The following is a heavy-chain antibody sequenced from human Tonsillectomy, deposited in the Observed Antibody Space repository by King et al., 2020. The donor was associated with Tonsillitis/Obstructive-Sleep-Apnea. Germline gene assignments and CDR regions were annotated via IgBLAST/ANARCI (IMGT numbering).Heavy chain of an antibody. Sequence: VQLVESGGGVVRPGGSLRLSCAASGFTFDDYGMSWVRQAPGKGLEWVSGINWNGGSTGYADSVKGRFTISRDNAMNSLYLQMNSLRAEDTALYYCAGDQDPYYDFWGGYYPGESPIYYYYYYMDVWGKGTTVTVSS. D-gene: IGHD3-3*01. CDR1: GFTFDDYG. CDR3: AGDQDPYYDFWGGYYPGESPIYYYYYYMDV. V-gene: IGHV3-20*04. CDR2: INWNGGST. J-gene: IGHJ6*03.